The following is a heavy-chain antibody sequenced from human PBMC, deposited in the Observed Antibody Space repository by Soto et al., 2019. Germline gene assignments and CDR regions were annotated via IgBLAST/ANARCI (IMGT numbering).Heavy chain of an antibody. V-gene: IGHV3-21*01. Sequence: GGSLRLSCAASGFTFSSYSMNWVRQAPGKGLEWVSSISSSSSYIYYADSVKGRFTISRDNAKNSLYLQMNSLRAEDTAVYYCARDRKGSSRPFDYWGQGTLVTVS. D-gene: IGHD2-15*01. J-gene: IGHJ4*02. CDR2: ISSSSSYI. CDR3: ARDRKGSSRPFDY. CDR1: GFTFSSYS.